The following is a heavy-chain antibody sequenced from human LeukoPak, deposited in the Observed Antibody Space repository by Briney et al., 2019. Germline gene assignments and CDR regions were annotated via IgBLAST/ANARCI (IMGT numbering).Heavy chain of an antibody. J-gene: IGHJ4*02. V-gene: IGHV3-30*18. CDR2: ISYDGSNK. Sequence: GGSLRLSCAASGFTFSDYGMNWVRQAPGKGLEWVAVISYDGSNKSYADSVKGRFTISRDNSKNTLNLQMNSLRAEDTAVYYCAKEGDYYDSSGYFDYWSQGTLVTVSS. D-gene: IGHD3-22*01. CDR3: AKEGDYYDSSGYFDY. CDR1: GFTFSDYG.